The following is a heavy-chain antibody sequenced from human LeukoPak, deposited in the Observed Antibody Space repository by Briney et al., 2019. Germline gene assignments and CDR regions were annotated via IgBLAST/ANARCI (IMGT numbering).Heavy chain of an antibody. CDR1: GFTFRNSW. D-gene: IGHD5-24*01. V-gene: IGHV3-74*01. Sequence: GGSLRLSCAASGFTFRNSWMNWVRQAPGKGLVWVSRINSDGTTTTYADSVKGRFIIYRDNAKNTLYLQMNSLRAEDTAVYYCVKRDGYKPWDYNGMDVWGQGTTVTVSS. CDR2: INSDGTTT. J-gene: IGHJ6*02. CDR3: VKRDGYKPWDYNGMDV.